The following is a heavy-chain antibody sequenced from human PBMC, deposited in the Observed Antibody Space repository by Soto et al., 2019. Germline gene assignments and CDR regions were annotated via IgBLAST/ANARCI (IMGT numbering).Heavy chain of an antibody. Sequence: ASVTVSCKDSGYSFTSYDINWVRQANGQGLELMGWMNPNSGNTGYAQKFQGRVTMTRNTSISTAYMELSSLRSEDTAVYYCARGGIDVVVTAMKRYYYYGMDVWGQGTTVTVSS. CDR1: GYSFTSYD. J-gene: IGHJ6*02. CDR2: MNPNSGNT. CDR3: ARGGIDVVVTAMKRYYYYGMDV. D-gene: IGHD2-21*02. V-gene: IGHV1-8*01.